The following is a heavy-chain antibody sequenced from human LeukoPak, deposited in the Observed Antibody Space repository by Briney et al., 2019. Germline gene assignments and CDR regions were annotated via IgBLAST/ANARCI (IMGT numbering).Heavy chain of an antibody. D-gene: IGHD1-1*01. V-gene: IGHV3-33*01. Sequence: GGSLRLSCVASGFRFTSNSYGMHWVRQAPGKGLEWVAVIWFDESNKYYADSVKGRFTISRDNSKNTLYLQMNSLRAEDTAVYYCARGDGGTLWYFDYWGQGTLVTVSS. CDR3: ARGDGGTLWYFDY. CDR1: GFRFTSNSYG. J-gene: IGHJ4*02. CDR2: IWFDESNK.